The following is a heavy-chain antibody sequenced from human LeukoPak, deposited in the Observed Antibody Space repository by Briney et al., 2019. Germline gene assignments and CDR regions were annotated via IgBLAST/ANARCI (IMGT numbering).Heavy chain of an antibody. CDR2: IYYSGGT. J-gene: IGHJ4*02. V-gene: IGHV4-59*01. CDR1: GGSISSYY. D-gene: IGHD1-14*01. CDR3: ARDPTTDPYFDY. Sequence: SETLSLTCTVSGGSISSYYWSWIRQPPGQGLEWIGYIYYSGGTNYNPSLKSRVTISVDTSKNQFSLKLSSVTAADTAVYYCARDPTTDPYFDYWGQGTLVTVSS.